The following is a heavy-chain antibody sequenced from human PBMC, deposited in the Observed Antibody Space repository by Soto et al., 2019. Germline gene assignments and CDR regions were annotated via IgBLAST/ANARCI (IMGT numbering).Heavy chain of an antibody. J-gene: IGHJ6*02. V-gene: IGHV3-7*01. CDR1: GFTFSSYW. CDR3: ARDPTIVGATDGGYYYYYGMDV. D-gene: IGHD1-26*01. CDR2: IKQDGSEK. Sequence: EVQLVESGGGLVQPGGSLRLSCAASGFTFSSYWMSWVRQAPGKGLEWVANIKQDGSEKYYVDSVKGRFTISRDNAKNPLYLQMNSLRAEDTAVYYCARDPTIVGATDGGYYYYYGMDVWGQGTTVTVSS.